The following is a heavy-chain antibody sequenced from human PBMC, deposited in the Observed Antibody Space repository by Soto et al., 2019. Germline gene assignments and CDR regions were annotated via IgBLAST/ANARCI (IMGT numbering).Heavy chain of an antibody. CDR1: GYTRTELS. CDR3: ATELHAAAAQFTDAFDI. CDR2: FDPEDGET. Sequence: GASVKVSCKVSGYTRTELSMHCVRQSPLKWLEWMGGFDPEDGETIYAQKFQGRVTMTEDTSTDTAYMELSSLRSEDTAVYYCATELHAAAAQFTDAFDIWGRGTMVTVSS. V-gene: IGHV1-24*01. D-gene: IGHD6-13*01. J-gene: IGHJ3*02.